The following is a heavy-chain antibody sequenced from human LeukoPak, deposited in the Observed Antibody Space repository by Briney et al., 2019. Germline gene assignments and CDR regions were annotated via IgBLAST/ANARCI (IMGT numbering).Heavy chain of an antibody. Sequence: GGPLRLSCVASGFTFSGYALSWVRQAPGKGLEWVGHIKSKIDGGTTEYAAPVKGRFTISRDDSKNTLYLQINSLKTEDTAVYYCTKERYWRDGYNTGYYYGMDVWGQGTTVTVS. CDR1: GFTFSGYA. CDR3: TKERYWRDGYNTGYYYGMDV. D-gene: IGHD5-24*01. CDR2: IKSKIDGGTT. J-gene: IGHJ6*02. V-gene: IGHV3-15*01.